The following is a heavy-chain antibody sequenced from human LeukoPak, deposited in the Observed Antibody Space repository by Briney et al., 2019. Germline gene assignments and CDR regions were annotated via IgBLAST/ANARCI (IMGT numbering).Heavy chain of an antibody. CDR2: IFPGDSDT. D-gene: IGHD4-17*01. CDR1: GYTFSIYW. Sequence: GESLKISCKGSGYTFSIYWIGWVRQMPGKGLEWMGIIFPGDSDTRYSPSFQGQVTISVDKSISTAYLQWSSLKASDTAMYYCARVVDYGDYRNGFLDCWGQGTLVTVSS. V-gene: IGHV5-51*06. J-gene: IGHJ4*02. CDR3: ARVVDYGDYRNGFLDC.